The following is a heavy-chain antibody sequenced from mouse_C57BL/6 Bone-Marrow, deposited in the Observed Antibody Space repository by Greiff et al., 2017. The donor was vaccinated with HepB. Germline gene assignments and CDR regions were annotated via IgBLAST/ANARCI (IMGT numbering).Heavy chain of an antibody. V-gene: IGHV1-61*01. CDR1: GYTFTSYW. Sequence: VQLQQPGAELVRPGSSVKLSCKASGYTFTSYWMDWVKQRPGQGLEWIGNIYPSDSETHYNQKFKDKATLTVDKSSSTAYMQLSSLTSEDSAVYYCARSRAGSWFAYWGQGTLVTVSA. CDR2: IYPSDSET. D-gene: IGHD2-2*01. CDR3: ARSRAGSWFAY. J-gene: IGHJ3*01.